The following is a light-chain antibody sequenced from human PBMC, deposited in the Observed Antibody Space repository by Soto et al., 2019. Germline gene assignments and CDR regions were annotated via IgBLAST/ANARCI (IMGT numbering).Light chain of an antibody. CDR1: QSVSSN. CDR3: QQYHKWPPIT. J-gene: IGKJ5*01. V-gene: IGKV3-15*01. CDR2: GAS. Sequence: EIVMTQSPATLSVSPGERATLSCRASQSVSSNLAWYQQKPGQAPRLLIYGASTRATGVTARFRGGGSGTEFTLTISGLQSEDSAVYYCQQYHKWPPITFGQGTRLEIK.